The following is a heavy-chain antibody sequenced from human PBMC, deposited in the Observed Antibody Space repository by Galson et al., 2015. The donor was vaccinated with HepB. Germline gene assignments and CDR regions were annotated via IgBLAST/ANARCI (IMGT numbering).Heavy chain of an antibody. D-gene: IGHD2-2*01. CDR1: GVSISNYY. Sequence: ETLSLTCTVSGVSISNYYWSWIRQPPGKGLEWIGYIYYSGNTNYNPSLKSRVTISLNRSKNKFSLKLSAVTAADTAVYYCASSLVGPAGIEYYYYGMDVWGQGTTVTGSS. CDR3: ASSLVGPAGIEYYYYGMDV. CDR2: IYYSGNT. V-gene: IGHV4-59*08. J-gene: IGHJ6*02.